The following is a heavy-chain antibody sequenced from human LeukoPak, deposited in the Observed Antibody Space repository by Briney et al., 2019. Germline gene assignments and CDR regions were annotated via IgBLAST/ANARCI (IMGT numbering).Heavy chain of an antibody. V-gene: IGHV3-11*01. D-gene: IGHD6-13*01. CDR3: ARAWEVPGIAAVGTCLFDY. CDR2: ISSSASSI. J-gene: IGHJ4*02. Sequence: KPGGSLRLSCAASGFTFSDYYMSGIRQAPGKGLEWVSYISSSASSIYYADSVKGRFTISRDNAKNSLYLQMNSLRAEDTAVYYCARAWEVPGIAAVGTCLFDYWGQGTLVTVSS. CDR1: GFTFSDYY.